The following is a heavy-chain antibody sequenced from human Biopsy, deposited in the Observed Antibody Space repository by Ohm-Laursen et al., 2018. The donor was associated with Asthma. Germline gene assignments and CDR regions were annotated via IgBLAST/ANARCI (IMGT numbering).Heavy chain of an antibody. CDR1: GYTFINYA. CDR2: INAGNGNT. D-gene: IGHD7-27*01. Sequence: ASVKVSCKASGYTFINYAIHWVRQAPGQRLEWMGWINAGNGNTKYSQKFQGRVTITADESTTTSYMELSRLTSDDTAVYYCARVQKSPGDRWFDPWGQGTLVTVSS. CDR3: ARVQKSPGDRWFDP. J-gene: IGHJ5*02. V-gene: IGHV1-3*01.